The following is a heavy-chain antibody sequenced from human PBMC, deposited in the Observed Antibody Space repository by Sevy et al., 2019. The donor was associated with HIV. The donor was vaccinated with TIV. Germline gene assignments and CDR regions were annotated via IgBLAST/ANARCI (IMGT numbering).Heavy chain of an antibody. CDR3: TTEFDSSGYCIY. Sequence: GGSLRLSCAASGFTFSNAWMSWVRQAPGKGLEWVGRIKSKTDGGTTDYAAPVKGRFTISRDDSKNTLYLQMYSLKTEDTAVYYCTTEFDSSGYCIYWGQGTLVTVSS. D-gene: IGHD3-22*01. J-gene: IGHJ4*02. V-gene: IGHV3-15*01. CDR2: IKSKTDGGTT. CDR1: GFTFSNAW.